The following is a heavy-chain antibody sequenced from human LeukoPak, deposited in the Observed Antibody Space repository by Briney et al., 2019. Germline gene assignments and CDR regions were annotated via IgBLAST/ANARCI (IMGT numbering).Heavy chain of an antibody. CDR1: GGSISDYY. V-gene: IGHV4-4*07. D-gene: IGHD6-19*01. CDR3: ARSSNGWYEVEY. Sequence: PSETLSLTSTVSGGSISDYYWNWFRQPAGKGLEWIGRIYSTGSAKYNPSLKSRGTIIVDTSKNQFSLKLTSVTAADTAVYYCARSSNGWYEVEYWGQGTLVTVSS. J-gene: IGHJ4*02. CDR2: IYSTGSA.